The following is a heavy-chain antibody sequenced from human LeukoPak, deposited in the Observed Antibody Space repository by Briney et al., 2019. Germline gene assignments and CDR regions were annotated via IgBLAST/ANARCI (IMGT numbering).Heavy chain of an antibody. CDR1: GFTFSSYW. CDR3: ARESPYYGSGGGFDP. CDR2: IKQDGSEK. D-gene: IGHD3-10*01. V-gene: IGHV3-7*01. J-gene: IGHJ5*02. Sequence: GGSLRLSCAASGFTFSSYWMSWVRQAPGKGLEWVANIKQDGSEKYYEDSVKGRFTISRDNAKNSLYLQMNSLRAEDTAVYYCARESPYYGSGGGFDPWGQGTLVTVSS.